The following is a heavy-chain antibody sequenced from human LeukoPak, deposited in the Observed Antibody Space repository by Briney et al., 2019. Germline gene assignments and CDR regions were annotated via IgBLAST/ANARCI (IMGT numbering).Heavy chain of an antibody. J-gene: IGHJ5*02. D-gene: IGHD2-8*02. CDR2: ISSSSSYV. V-gene: IGHV3-21*01. CDR1: GFTFSSYS. Sequence: GGSLRLSCAASGFTFSSYSMNWVRQAPGKGLEWVSSISSSSSYVYYADSVKGRFTISRDNAKNSLYLQMNSLRAEDTAVYYCARILVVYAISGWFDPWGQGTLVTVSS. CDR3: ARILVVYAISGWFDP.